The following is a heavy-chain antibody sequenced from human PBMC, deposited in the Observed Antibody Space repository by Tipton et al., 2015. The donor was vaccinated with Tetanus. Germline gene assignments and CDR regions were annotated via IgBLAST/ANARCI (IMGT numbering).Heavy chain of an antibody. J-gene: IGHJ4*02. CDR3: ACGSGYVDSGYHSPVVF. V-gene: IGHV4-59*12. CDR2: IQYNGIT. D-gene: IGHD3-22*01. Sequence: TLSLTCAVSRGSRSANYWSWIRQSPGKGLEWIGYIQYNGITNYHPALKSRVTISADSSTSQFSLRLASVTAADTAVYYCACGSGYVDSGYHSPVVFWGRGTLVSVSS. CDR1: RGSRSANY.